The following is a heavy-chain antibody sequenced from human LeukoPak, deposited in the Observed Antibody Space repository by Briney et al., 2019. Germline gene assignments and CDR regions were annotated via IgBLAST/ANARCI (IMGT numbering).Heavy chain of an antibody. CDR1: GGSLSSGDYY. CDR2: IYYSGST. J-gene: IGHJ3*02. D-gene: IGHD5-12*01. Sequence: PSQTLSLTCTVSGGSLSSGDYYWSWRRQPPGKGLEWIGYIYYSGSTYYNPSLKSRVNISVDTSKIQFSLKLSSVTAADSAVYYCARGGGIVATIPNDAFDIWGQGTMVTVSS. V-gene: IGHV4-30-4*01. CDR3: ARGGGIVATIPNDAFDI.